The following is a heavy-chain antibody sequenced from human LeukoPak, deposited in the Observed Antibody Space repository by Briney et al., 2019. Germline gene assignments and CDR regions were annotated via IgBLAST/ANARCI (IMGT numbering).Heavy chain of an antibody. CDR2: IDYSGST. D-gene: IGHD3-10*01. CDR1: GGSFSGYY. Sequence: SETLSLTCAVYGGSFSGYYWSWIRQPPGKGLEWIGYIDYSGSTNYNPSLKSRVTISLDMSKNQFSLRLSSVTAADTAVYFCARDIALGSGKYYFDYWGQGTLVTVSS. CDR3: ARDIALGSGKYYFDY. V-gene: IGHV4-59*01. J-gene: IGHJ4*02.